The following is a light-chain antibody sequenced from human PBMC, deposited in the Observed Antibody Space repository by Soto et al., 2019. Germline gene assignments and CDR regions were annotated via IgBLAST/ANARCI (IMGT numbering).Light chain of an antibody. CDR3: QQSYSTPRT. J-gene: IGKJ1*01. Sequence: DIQMTQSPSSLSASVGDRDTITCRASQSISSYLNWYQQKPGKAPKLLIYGASSLQSGVPSRFSGSGSGTDFTLTISSLQPEDFATYYCQQSYSTPRTFGQGTKVEIK. CDR1: QSISSY. CDR2: GAS. V-gene: IGKV1-39*01.